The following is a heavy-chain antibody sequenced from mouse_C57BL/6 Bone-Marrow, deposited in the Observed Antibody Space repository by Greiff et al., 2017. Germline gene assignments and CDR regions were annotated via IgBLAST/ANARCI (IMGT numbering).Heavy chain of an antibody. V-gene: IGHV2-4*01. J-gene: IGHJ2*01. D-gene: IGHD2-13*01. CDR3: AKNVGDSYYFDY. Sequence: QVQLTESGPGLVQPSQSLSITCTVSGFSLTSYGVHWVRQPPGKGLEWRGVIWSGGSTDYNAAFISRLSISKDNSKSQVFFKMNSLQADDTAIYYCAKNVGDSYYFDYWGQGTTLTVSS. CDR2: IWSGGST. CDR1: GFSLTSYG.